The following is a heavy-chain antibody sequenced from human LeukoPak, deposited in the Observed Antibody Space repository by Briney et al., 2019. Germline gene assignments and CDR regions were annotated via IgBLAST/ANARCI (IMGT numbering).Heavy chain of an antibody. CDR1: GLTFSSYG. CDR2: ILNDGNSK. J-gene: IGHJ6*02. V-gene: IGHV3-30*18. D-gene: IGHD1-14*01. CDR3: AKYLTARGPPYALDV. Sequence: PGGSLRLSCAASGLTFSSYGMHWVRQAPGRGLEWVAVILNDGNSKYYADSVKDRFTISRDNSKNTLYLQMNSLRAEDTAVYYCAKYLTARGPPYALDVWGQGTTVTVSS.